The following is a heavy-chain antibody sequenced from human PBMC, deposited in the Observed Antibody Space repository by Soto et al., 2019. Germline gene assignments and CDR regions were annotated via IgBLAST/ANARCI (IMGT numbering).Heavy chain of an antibody. CDR2: IYYTGST. Sequence: QVQLQESGPGLVKPSEILSLTCTVSGGSISRNYGSWIRQSPGKGLEWSGYIYYTGSTNYNPSLKSRVTISVDTSKNQFSLKLSSVTAADTAVYYCVKGGSSKFDPWGQGTLVTVSS. J-gene: IGHJ5*02. CDR3: VKGGSSKFDP. D-gene: IGHD1-26*01. V-gene: IGHV4-59*01. CDR1: GGSISRNY.